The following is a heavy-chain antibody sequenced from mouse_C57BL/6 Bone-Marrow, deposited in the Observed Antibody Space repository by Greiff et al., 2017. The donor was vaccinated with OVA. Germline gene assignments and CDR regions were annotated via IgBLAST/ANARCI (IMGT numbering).Heavy chain of an antibody. V-gene: IGHV2-9*02. CDR2: IWAGGST. CDR1: GFSLTSYG. CDR3: ARGYYGSSYWYFDV. J-gene: IGHJ1*01. Sequence: VKLQESGPGLVAPSQSLSITCTVSGFSLTSYGVHWVRQPPGKGLEWLGVIWAGGSTNYNSALMSRLSISKDNSKSQVFLKMNSLQTGDTAMYYCARGYYGSSYWYFDVWGAGTTVTVSS. D-gene: IGHD1-1*01.